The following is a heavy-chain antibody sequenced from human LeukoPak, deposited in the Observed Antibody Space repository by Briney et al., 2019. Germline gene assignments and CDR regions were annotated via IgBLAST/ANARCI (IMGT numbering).Heavy chain of an antibody. V-gene: IGHV1-69*13. CDR2: IIPIFGTA. CDR1: GGTFSSYA. Sequence: ASVKVPCKASGGTFSSYAISWVRQAPGQGLEWMGGIIPIFGTANYAQKFQGRVTITADESTSTAYMELSSLRSEDTAVYYCAREYYDSSGWGTHYYYGMDVWGQGTTVTVSS. J-gene: IGHJ6*02. CDR3: AREYYDSSGWGTHYYYGMDV. D-gene: IGHD3-22*01.